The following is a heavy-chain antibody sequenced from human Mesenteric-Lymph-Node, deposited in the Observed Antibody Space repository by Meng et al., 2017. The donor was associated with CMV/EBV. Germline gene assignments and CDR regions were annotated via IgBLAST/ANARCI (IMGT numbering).Heavy chain of an antibody. CDR3: ARGTSITVPWSAVDP. V-gene: IGHV3-21*01. CDR1: GFTFSSYS. J-gene: IGHJ5*02. D-gene: IGHD3-3*01. Sequence: GESLKISCAASGFTFSSYSMNWVRQAPGKGLEWVSSISSSSSYIYYADSVKGRFTISRDNAKNSLYLQMNSLRAEDSAVYYCARGTSITVPWSAVDPRGQGTLVTVSS. CDR2: ISSSSSYI.